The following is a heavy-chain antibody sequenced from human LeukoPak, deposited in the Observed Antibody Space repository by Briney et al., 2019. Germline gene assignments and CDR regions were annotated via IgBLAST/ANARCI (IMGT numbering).Heavy chain of an antibody. D-gene: IGHD3-22*01. CDR3: ARGIRDYDSSGIDY. CDR1: GGSFSGYY. V-gene: IGHV4-34*01. CDR2: INHSGST. Sequence: SETLSLTCAVYGGSFSGYYWSWIRQPPGKGLEWIGEINHSGSTNYNPSLKSRVTISVDTSKNQFSLKLSSVSAADTAVYYCARGIRDYDSSGIDYWGQGTLVTVSS. J-gene: IGHJ4*02.